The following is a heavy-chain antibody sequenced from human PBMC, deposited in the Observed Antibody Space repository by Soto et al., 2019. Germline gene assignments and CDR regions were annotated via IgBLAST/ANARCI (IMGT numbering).Heavy chain of an antibody. V-gene: IGHV4-61*01. CDR3: ARDLGRRIYYYGMDV. CDR1: GGSVSSGSYY. CDR2: IYYSGST. J-gene: IGHJ6*02. Sequence: SETLSLTCTVSGGSVSSGSYYWSWIRQPPGKGLEWIGYIYYSGSTNYNPSLKSRVTISVDTSKNQFSLKLSSVTAADTAVYYCARDLGRRIYYYGMDVWGQGTTVTVSS. D-gene: IGHD3-16*01.